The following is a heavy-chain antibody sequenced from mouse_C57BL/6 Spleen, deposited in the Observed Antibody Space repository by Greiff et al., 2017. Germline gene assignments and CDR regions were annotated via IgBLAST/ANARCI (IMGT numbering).Heavy chain of an antibody. V-gene: IGHV1-59*01. CDR2: IDPSDSYT. Sequence: QVQLKQPGAELVRPGTSVKLSCKASGYTFTSYWMHWVKQRPGQGLEWIGVIDPSDSYTNYNQKFKGKATLTVDTSSSTAYMQLSSLTSEDSAVYYCARGVNGGSSYPWYFDVWGTGTTVTVSS. J-gene: IGHJ1*03. CDR3: ARGVNGGSSYPWYFDV. D-gene: IGHD1-1*01. CDR1: GYTFTSYW.